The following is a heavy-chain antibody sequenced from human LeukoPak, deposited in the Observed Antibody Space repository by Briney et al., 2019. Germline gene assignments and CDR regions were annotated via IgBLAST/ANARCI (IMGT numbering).Heavy chain of an antibody. CDR3: ARGLKPFDS. CDR1: GGSISGYS. J-gene: IGHJ4*02. V-gene: IGHV4-59*01. CDR2: IYYSGST. Sequence: SETLSLTCTVSGGSISGYSWSWIRQPPGKGLEWLGYIYYSGSTNYNPSLKSRVTISVDTSMNHFSLKLTSVTAADTAVYYCARGLKPFDSWGQGTLVTVSS.